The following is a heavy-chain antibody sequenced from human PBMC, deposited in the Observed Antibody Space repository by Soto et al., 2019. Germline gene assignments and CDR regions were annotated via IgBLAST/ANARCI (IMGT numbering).Heavy chain of an antibody. CDR2: IKSKTDGGTT. CDR1: GFTFSNAW. D-gene: IGHD6-19*01. V-gene: IGHV3-15*07. J-gene: IGHJ5*02. CDR3: TTDRGGWYNWFDP. Sequence: GGSLRLSCAASGFTFSNAWMNWVRQAPGKGLEWVGRIKSKTDGGTTDYAAPVKGRFTISRDDSKNTLYLQMNSLKTEDTAVYYCTTDRGGWYNWFDPWGQGTLVTVSS.